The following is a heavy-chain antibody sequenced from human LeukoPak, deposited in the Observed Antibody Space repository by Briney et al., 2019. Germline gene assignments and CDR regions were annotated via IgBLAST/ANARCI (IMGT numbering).Heavy chain of an antibody. CDR1: GFTFSNAW. J-gene: IGHJ4*02. D-gene: IGHD3-9*01. CDR3: TTHYDILTGHDY. Sequence: PGGSLRLPCAASGFTFSNAWMSWVRQAPGKGLEWVGRIKSKTDGGTTDYAAPVKGRFTISRDDSKNTLYLQMNSLKTEDTAVYYCTTHYDILTGHDYWGQGTLVTVSS. CDR2: IKSKTDGGTT. V-gene: IGHV3-15*01.